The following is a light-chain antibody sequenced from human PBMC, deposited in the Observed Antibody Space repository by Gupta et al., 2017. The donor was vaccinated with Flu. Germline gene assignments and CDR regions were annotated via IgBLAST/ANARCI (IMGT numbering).Light chain of an antibody. CDR3: QQDDSTPLT. CDR1: QSVLYSSNNKNY. CDR2: WAS. V-gene: IGKV4-1*01. Sequence: DIVMNQSPDSLAVSLGERATINCKPSQSVLYSSNNKNYLAWYQQKPGQPPKLLIYWASTRESGVPDRFSGSGSGTDFTLTIISLQAEDVAVYYCQQDDSTPLTFGGGTKVEIK. J-gene: IGKJ4*01.